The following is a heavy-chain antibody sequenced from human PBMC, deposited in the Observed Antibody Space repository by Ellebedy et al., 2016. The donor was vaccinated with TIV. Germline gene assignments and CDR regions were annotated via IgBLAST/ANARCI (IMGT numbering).Heavy chain of an antibody. D-gene: IGHD4-17*01. CDR2: ISSNGGST. Sequence: GESLKISXAASGFTFSSYAMHWVRQAPGKGLEYVSAISSNGGSTYYANSVKGRFTISRDNSKNTLYLQMGSLRAEDMAVYYCTVTTRGLWGQGTLVTVSS. CDR1: GFTFSSYA. CDR3: TVTTRGL. J-gene: IGHJ4*02. V-gene: IGHV3-64*01.